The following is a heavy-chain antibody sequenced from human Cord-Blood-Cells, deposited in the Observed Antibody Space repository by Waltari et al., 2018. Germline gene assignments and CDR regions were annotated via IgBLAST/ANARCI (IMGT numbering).Heavy chain of an antibody. CDR2: IYYSGST. Sequence: QLQLQESGPGLVKPSETLSLTCTVSGGSISSSSYYWGWIRQPQGKGLEWIGSIYYSGSTYYNPSLKSRVTISVDTSKNQFSLKLSSVTAADTAVYYCARLTNQSKYRNTNWFDPWGQGTLVTVSS. CDR3: ARLTNQSKYRNTNWFDP. J-gene: IGHJ5*02. V-gene: IGHV4-39*01. CDR1: GGSISSSSYY. D-gene: IGHD3-16*02.